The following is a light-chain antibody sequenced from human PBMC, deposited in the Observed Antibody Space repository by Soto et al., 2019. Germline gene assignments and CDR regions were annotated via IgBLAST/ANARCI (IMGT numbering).Light chain of an antibody. J-gene: IGLJ1*01. CDR2: EVN. CDR3: ISHAGTSNV. Sequence: QSALTQPPSDSGSLGQSVAICCTGTSSDVGATDYVSWYQHHSGKAPKLLLYEVNKRPSGVPDRFSGSKSGNTASLTVSVLQADDEADYYCISHAGTSNVLGTGTKLTVL. V-gene: IGLV2-8*01. CDR1: SSDVGATDY.